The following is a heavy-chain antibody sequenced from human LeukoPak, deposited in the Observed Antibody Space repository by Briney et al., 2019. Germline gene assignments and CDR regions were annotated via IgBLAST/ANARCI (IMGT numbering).Heavy chain of an antibody. D-gene: IGHD6-13*01. Sequence: ASVKVSCKASGYTFTGYYMHWVRQAPGQGLEWMGWINPNSGDTHYAQNFQARATMTRDTSISTVYMDLSRLRSDDAAVYYCARALYSGNQRNWFDPWGQGTLVTVSS. J-gene: IGHJ5*02. V-gene: IGHV1-2*02. CDR1: GYTFTGYY. CDR3: ARALYSGNQRNWFDP. CDR2: INPNSGDT.